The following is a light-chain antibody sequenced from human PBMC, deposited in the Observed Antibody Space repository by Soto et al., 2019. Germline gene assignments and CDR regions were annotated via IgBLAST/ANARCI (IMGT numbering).Light chain of an antibody. J-gene: IGKJ5*01. Sequence: DIQMTQSPSSLSASVGDRVTITCQATQDIRNYLNWYQQKPGKAPKLLIFDASDLKAGSPSRFSGSGSGTDFSFTISSMQPEDVATYYCQQYENLPITFGQGTRLEIK. CDR3: QQYENLPIT. CDR2: DAS. V-gene: IGKV1-33*01. CDR1: QDIRNY.